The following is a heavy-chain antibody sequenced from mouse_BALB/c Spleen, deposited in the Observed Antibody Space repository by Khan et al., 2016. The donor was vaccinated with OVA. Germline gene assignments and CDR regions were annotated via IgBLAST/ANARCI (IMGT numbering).Heavy chain of an antibody. D-gene: IGHD6-1*01. CDR2: INTNTGEP. J-gene: IGHJ2*01. CDR3: ARRAPLDY. CDR1: GYTFTNYG. Sequence: QIQLVQSGPELKKPGETVKISCKASGYTFTNYGMNWVKQAPGKGLKWMGWINTNTGEPTYAEEFKGRFAFSLETSASTAYLQINNLKNEDMATYFCARRAPLDYWGQGTTLTVSS. V-gene: IGHV9-3*02.